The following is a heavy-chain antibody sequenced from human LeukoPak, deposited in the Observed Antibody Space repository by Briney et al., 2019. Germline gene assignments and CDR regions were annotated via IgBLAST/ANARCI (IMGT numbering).Heavy chain of an antibody. D-gene: IGHD3-10*01. CDR1: GFIFSGSA. V-gene: IGHV3-23*01. CDR2: INGVSSHI. CDR3: AKDPSGSGSYLYYFDY. J-gene: IGHJ4*02. Sequence: GGSLRLSCAASGFIFSGSAMNWVRQAPGKGLEWVSSINGVSSHIYYADSVKGRFTISRDNSKNTLYLQMNSLRAEDTAVYYCAKDPSGSGSYLYYFDYWGQGTLVTVSS.